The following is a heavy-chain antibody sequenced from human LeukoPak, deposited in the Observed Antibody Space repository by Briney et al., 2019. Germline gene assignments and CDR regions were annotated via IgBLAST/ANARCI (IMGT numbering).Heavy chain of an antibody. V-gene: IGHV3-23*01. CDR3: AKGDSSSWYYYYYYMDV. J-gene: IGHJ6*03. Sequence: GGSLRLSCAASGFTFSSYAMSWVRQAPGKGLEWVSAISGSGGSTYYADSVKGRFTISRDNSKNTLYLQMNSLRAEDTAVYYCAKGDSSSWYYYYYYMDVWGKGTTVTVSS. D-gene: IGHD6-13*01. CDR1: GFTFSSYA. CDR2: ISGSGGST.